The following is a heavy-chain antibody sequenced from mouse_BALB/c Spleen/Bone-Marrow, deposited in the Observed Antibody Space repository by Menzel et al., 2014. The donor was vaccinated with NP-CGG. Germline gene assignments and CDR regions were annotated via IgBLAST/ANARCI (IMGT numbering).Heavy chain of an antibody. Sequence: QVQLQQPGAELVKPGASVKLSCKASGYTFTSYWMHWVKQRPGQGLEWIGEIDPSDSYTNYNQKFKGKATLTVDKSSSTAYMQLSSLTSEDSAVYYCASCYGYDEGFAYWGQGTLVTVSA. CDR1: GYTFTSYW. CDR2: IDPSDSYT. D-gene: IGHD2-2*01. CDR3: ASCYGYDEGFAY. J-gene: IGHJ3*01. V-gene: IGHV1-69*02.